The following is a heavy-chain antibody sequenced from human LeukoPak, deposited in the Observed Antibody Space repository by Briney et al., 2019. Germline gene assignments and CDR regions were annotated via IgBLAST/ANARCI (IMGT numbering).Heavy chain of an antibody. V-gene: IGHV3-33*06. Sequence: PGGSLRLSCAASGFTFSSYGMHWDRQAPGKGLEWVAVIWYDGSNKYYADSVKGRFTISRDNSKNTLYLQMNSLRAEDTALYYCAKDLIAVGDGYYFDYWGQGTLVTVSS. J-gene: IGHJ4*02. CDR1: GFTFSSYG. CDR3: AKDLIAVGDGYYFDY. D-gene: IGHD6-19*01. CDR2: IWYDGSNK.